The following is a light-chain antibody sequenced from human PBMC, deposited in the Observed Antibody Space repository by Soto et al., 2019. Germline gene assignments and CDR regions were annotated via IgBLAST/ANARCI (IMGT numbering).Light chain of an antibody. CDR1: QDINSF. CDR2: DAS. V-gene: IGKV1-33*01. J-gene: IGKJ5*01. CDR3: QQYDHLLT. Sequence: DIQMTQSPSSLSASVGDRVTITCQASQDINSFLNWYQQKPGKAPELLIYDASNLEAGVPSRFSGSGSGTDFTFAISSLKPEDVGTYYCQQYDHLLTFGQGPRLEIK.